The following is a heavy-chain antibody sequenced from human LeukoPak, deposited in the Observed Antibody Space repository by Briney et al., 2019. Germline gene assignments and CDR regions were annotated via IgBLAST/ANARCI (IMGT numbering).Heavy chain of an antibody. D-gene: IGHD5-24*01. Sequence: GASVNVSCKASGYTFTSYYMHWVRQAPGQGLEWMGIINPSGGSTNYAQKFQGRVTMTRDTSTSTVYMELSSLRSEDTAVYYCARDLDGLDAFDIWGQGTMVTVSS. CDR1: GYTFTSYY. CDR2: INPSGGST. V-gene: IGHV1-46*01. J-gene: IGHJ3*02. CDR3: ARDLDGLDAFDI.